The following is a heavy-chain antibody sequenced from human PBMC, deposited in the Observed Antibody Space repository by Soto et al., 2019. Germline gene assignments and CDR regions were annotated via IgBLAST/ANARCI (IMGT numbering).Heavy chain of an antibody. V-gene: IGHV3-53*01. CDR1: GFTVSSNY. CDR2: IYSGGST. D-gene: IGHD1-1*01. J-gene: IGHJ4*02. Sequence: PGGSLRLSCAASGFTVSSNYMSCVRQAPGKGLEWVSVIYSGGSTYYADSVKDRFTISRDNSKNTLYLQMNGLRAEDTAVYYCARGGSRRLQLLFVFDSWGQGTLVTVSS. CDR3: ARGGSRRLQLLFVFDS.